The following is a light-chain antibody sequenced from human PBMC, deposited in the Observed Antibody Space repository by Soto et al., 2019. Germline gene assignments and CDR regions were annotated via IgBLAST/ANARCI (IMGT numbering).Light chain of an antibody. CDR2: GNS. J-gene: IGLJ2*01. CDR3: QSYDSSLSVVV. V-gene: IGLV1-40*01. CDR1: SSNIGAGYD. Sequence: QSVLTQPPSVSGAPGQRVTISCTGSSSNIGAGYDVHWYQQLPGTAPKLLIYGNSNRPSGVPDRFSGSKSGTSASLAITGLQAEYEADYYCQSYDSSLSVVVFGGGTQLTVL.